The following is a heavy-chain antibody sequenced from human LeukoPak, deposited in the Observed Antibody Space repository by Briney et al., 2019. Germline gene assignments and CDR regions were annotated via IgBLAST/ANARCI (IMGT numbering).Heavy chain of an antibody. CDR3: ARDQSYYTYMDV. Sequence: GGSLRFSCAASGFTFSSYEMNWVRQAPGKGLEWVSYISTSGSTIYYGDSVKGRVTISRDNAKNSLYLQMNSLRAEDTAVYYCARDQSYYTYMDVWGKGTTVTVSS. J-gene: IGHJ6*03. D-gene: IGHD2/OR15-2a*01. V-gene: IGHV3-48*03. CDR1: GFTFSSYE. CDR2: ISTSGSTI.